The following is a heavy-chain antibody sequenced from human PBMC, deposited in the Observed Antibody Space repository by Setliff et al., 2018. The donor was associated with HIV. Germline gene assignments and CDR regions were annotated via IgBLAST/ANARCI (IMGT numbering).Heavy chain of an antibody. J-gene: IGHJ4*02. CDR3: ARHSDILTGHFDY. CDR1: DYTFTKYA. V-gene: IGHV1-18*01. Sequence: ASVKVSCKTSDYTFTKYAIGWVRQAPGQGLEWMGWISAHNGNTNYAQRLKGRVTVTTDSSTNTVYLELRSLRSDDTAVYYCARHSDILTGHFDYWGQGTLVTVSS. D-gene: IGHD3-9*01. CDR2: ISAHNGNT.